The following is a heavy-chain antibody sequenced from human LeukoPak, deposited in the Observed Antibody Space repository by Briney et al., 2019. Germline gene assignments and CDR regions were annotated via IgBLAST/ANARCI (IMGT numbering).Heavy chain of an antibody. Sequence: SETLPLTCAVSGGSITSGGYSWSWIRQPPGKGLKWIGYIYYSGSTYYNPSLKSRVTISVDRSKNQFSLKLSSVTAADTAAYYCARDSSGENGVWFDPWGQGTLVTVSS. CDR3: ARDSSGENGVWFDP. J-gene: IGHJ5*02. D-gene: IGHD3-22*01. V-gene: IGHV4-30-2*01. CDR1: GGSITSGGYS. CDR2: IYYSGST.